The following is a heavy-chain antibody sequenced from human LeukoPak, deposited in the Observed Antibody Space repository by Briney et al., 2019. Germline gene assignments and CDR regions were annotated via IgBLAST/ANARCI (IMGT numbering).Heavy chain of an antibody. CDR1: GGSISKYY. V-gene: IGHV4-4*07. CDR3: ARDHGGTTFDY. CDR2: IYSSGST. J-gene: IGHJ4*02. Sequence: PSETLSLTCSVSGGSISKYYWSWIRQPAGKGLEWIGRIYSSGSTNYNPSLKSRVTMSVDTSKNQFSLNLSSVTAADTAVYYCARDHGGTTFDYWGQGTLVTVSS. D-gene: IGHD2/OR15-2a*01.